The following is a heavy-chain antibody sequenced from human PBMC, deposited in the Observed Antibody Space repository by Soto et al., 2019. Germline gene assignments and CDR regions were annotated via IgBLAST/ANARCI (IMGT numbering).Heavy chain of an antibody. CDR1: GYTFTSYG. CDR2: ISAYNGNT. J-gene: IGHJ4*02. CDR3: ARIVMETIFGVVSRFFDY. Sequence: ASVKVSCKASGYTFTSYGISWVRQAPGQGLEWMGWISAYNGNTNYAQKLQGRVTMTTDTSTSTAYMELRSLRSDDTAVYYCARIVMETIFGVVSRFFDYWGQGTLVTVSS. D-gene: IGHD3-3*01. V-gene: IGHV1-18*01.